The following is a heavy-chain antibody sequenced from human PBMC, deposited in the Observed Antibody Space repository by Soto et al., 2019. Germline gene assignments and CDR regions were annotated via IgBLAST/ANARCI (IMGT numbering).Heavy chain of an antibody. J-gene: IGHJ6*02. Sequence: SETLSLTCSVYVYSFTSSDYYWAWILQPPGKGLEWIGSMFYSGLTYYNPSLKSRVTLSVDTSKNQFSVRLNSVTAADTAVYYCAPLSVSLSGPYGIHVWGQGTTVTVSS. CDR2: MFYSGLT. CDR1: VYSFTSSDYY. D-gene: IGHD2-15*01. V-gene: IGHV4-39*01. CDR3: APLSVSLSGPYGIHV.